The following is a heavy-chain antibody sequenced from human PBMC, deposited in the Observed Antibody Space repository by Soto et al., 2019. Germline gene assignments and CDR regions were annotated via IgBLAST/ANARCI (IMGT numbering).Heavy chain of an antibody. CDR1: GFTFSSYE. D-gene: IGHD5-12*01. CDR3: VRDTSAIVATSIDY. Sequence: EVQLVESGGGLVQPGGSLRLSCAASGFTFSSYEMNWVRQAPGKGLEWVSYISYSGNPTKYADSVKGRFTISRDNAKNSLYLQMNSLRVEDTAVYYCVRDTSAIVATSIDYWGHGTLVTVSS. J-gene: IGHJ4*01. CDR2: ISYSGNPT. V-gene: IGHV3-48*03.